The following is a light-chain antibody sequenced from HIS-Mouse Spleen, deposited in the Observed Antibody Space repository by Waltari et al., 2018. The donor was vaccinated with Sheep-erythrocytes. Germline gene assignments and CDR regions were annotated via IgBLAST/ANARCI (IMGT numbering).Light chain of an antibody. Sequence: AIQLTQSPSSLSASVGDRVTITCRASQGISSSLAWYQQKPGKAHKLMIYDASSLESGVPSRFSGSGSGTDFNLTISSLQPEDFATYYCQQFNNYPRTFGQGTKVEIK. CDR2: DAS. CDR3: QQFNNYPRT. CDR1: QGISSS. J-gene: IGKJ1*01. V-gene: IGKV1D-13*01.